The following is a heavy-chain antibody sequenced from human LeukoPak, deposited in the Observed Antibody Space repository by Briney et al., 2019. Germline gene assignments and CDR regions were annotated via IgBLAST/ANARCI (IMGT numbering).Heavy chain of an antibody. CDR2: VNRGGNDI. CDR3: ARYTSNVVGKRHYIDH. D-gene: IGHD1-26*01. Sequence: GGSLRLSCAASGFAFSSYEMTWVRQAPGKGLEWLAYVNRGGNDIYYADSLKGRFTISRDNSKYSLYLQMNSLRAEVTAVFYCARYTSNVVGKRHYIDHWGQGTLVTVSS. J-gene: IGHJ4*02. CDR1: GFAFSSYE. V-gene: IGHV3-48*03.